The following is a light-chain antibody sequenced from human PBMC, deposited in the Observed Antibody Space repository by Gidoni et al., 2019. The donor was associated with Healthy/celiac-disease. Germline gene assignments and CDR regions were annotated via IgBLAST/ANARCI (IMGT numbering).Light chain of an antibody. J-gene: IGLJ3*02. V-gene: IGLV2-11*01. CDR1: SSDVGGYKY. CDR3: CSNAGSYTWV. CDR2: DVR. Sequence: QSALTQPRSVSGLPGQSVTISCTGTSSDVGGYKYVSCYQQHPGKAPKLMIYDVRKRPSGVHDRYSGSKSGNTASLTISCHQAEDEADYCCCSNAGSYTWVFGGGTKLTVL.